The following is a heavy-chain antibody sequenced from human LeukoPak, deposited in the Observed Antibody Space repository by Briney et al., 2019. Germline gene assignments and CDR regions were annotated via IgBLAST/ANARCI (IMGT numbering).Heavy chain of an antibody. V-gene: IGHV4-39*07. CDR3: ARVHSSGWFGLLDY. D-gene: IGHD6-19*01. CDR1: GGSISSSSYY. Sequence: SETLSLTCTVSGGSISSSSYYWGWIRQPPGKGLEWIGSIYYSGSTNYNPSLKSRVTISVDKSKNQFSLKLSSVTAADTAVYYCARVHSSGWFGLLDYWGQGTLVTVSS. J-gene: IGHJ4*02. CDR2: IYYSGST.